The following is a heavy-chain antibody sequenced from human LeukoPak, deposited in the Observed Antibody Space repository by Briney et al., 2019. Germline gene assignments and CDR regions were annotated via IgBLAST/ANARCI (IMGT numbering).Heavy chain of an antibody. CDR2: ISYDGSNK. CDR1: GFTFSSYA. J-gene: IGHJ4*02. V-gene: IGHV3-30-3*01. Sequence: GGSLRLSCAASGFTFSSYAMHWVRQAPGKGLEWVAVISYDGSNKYYADSVKGRFTISRDNSKNTLYLQMNSLRTEDTAVYYCARDFYDLAGAHDYWGQGTLVTVSS. CDR3: ARDFYDLAGAHDY. D-gene: IGHD3-3*01.